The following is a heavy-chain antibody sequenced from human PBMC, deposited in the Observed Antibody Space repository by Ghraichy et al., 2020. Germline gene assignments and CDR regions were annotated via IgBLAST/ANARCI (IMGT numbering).Heavy chain of an antibody. D-gene: IGHD3-22*01. CDR1: GFTFSTYW. CDR2: INTDGSGT. Sequence: GESLNISCAASGFTFSTYWMHWVRQAPGKGLVWVSRINTDGSGTNYADSVKGRFAISRDNAKNTLYLQMISLGADDTAVYYCASGGDSSYWGQGTLVIVSS. J-gene: IGHJ4*02. CDR3: ASGGDSSY. V-gene: IGHV3-74*01.